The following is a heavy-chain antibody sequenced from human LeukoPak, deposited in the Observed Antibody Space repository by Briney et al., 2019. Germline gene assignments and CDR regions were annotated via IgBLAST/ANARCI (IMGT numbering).Heavy chain of an antibody. V-gene: IGHV3-53*01. J-gene: IGHJ4*02. CDR3: ARRAGEYSHPYDY. D-gene: IGHD4-17*01. Sequence: PGGSLRLSCAASGFTFSSYWMSWVRQAPGKGLEWVSFYSGGNTHYSDSVKGRFTISRDNSKNTLYLQMNSLRADDTAVYYCARRAGEYSHPYDYWGQGTLVTVSS. CDR1: GFTFSSYW. CDR2: YSGGNT.